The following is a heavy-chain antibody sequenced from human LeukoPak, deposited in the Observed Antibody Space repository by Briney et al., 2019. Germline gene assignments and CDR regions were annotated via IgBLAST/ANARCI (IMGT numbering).Heavy chain of an antibody. CDR1: GGSISSGSYY. D-gene: IGHD4-17*01. Sequence: PSETLSLTCTVSGGSISSGSYYWGWIRQPPGKGLEWIGSIYYSGSTYYNPSLKSRVTISVDTSKNQFSLKLSSVTAADTAVYYCARVSTVTTNEFDYWGQGTLVTVSS. CDR2: IYYSGST. CDR3: ARVSTVTTNEFDY. V-gene: IGHV4-39*07. J-gene: IGHJ4*02.